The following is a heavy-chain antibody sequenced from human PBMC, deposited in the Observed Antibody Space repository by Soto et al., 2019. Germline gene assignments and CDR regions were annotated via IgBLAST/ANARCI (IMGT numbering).Heavy chain of an antibody. J-gene: IGHJ6*02. Sequence: QVQLVQSGAEVKKPGASVKVSCKASGYTFTSYGISWVRQAPGQGLEWMGWISAYNGNTNYAQKLQGRVTMTTDTSTSTAQMELRSLRSDDTAVYYCARGQSRAVQYRSLLGYYGMDVWGQGTTVTVSS. CDR1: GYTFTSYG. V-gene: IGHV1-18*01. D-gene: IGHD2-2*01. CDR2: ISAYNGNT. CDR3: ARGQSRAVQYRSLLGYYGMDV.